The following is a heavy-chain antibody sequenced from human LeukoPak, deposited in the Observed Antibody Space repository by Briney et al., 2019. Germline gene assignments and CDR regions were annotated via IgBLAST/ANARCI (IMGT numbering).Heavy chain of an antibody. V-gene: IGHV3-33*01. J-gene: IGHJ4*02. CDR1: GLTFRNYA. CDR3: ARVNGPNSGYYYTLAL. Sequence: GGSLRLSCAASGLTFRNYAMHWVRQAPGGRLEWVAVIWFDGTEEYYAASVMGRFTISRDSSENTLYLQMNGLRTEDTAVYYCARVNGPNSGYYYTLALWGQGTPVTVSS. D-gene: IGHD3-22*01. CDR2: IWFDGTEE.